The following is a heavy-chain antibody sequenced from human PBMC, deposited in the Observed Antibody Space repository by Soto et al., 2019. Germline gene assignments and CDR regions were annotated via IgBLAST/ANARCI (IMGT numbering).Heavy chain of an antibody. D-gene: IGHD3-3*01. V-gene: IGHV1-69*06. CDR1: GGTSTRYA. J-gene: IGHJ4*02. Sequence: QERLVQSGAEVRKPGSSVKVSCKVTGGTSTRYAINWVRQAPGQGLEWMRGIVPMFGTSKNAQKFQGRVTITTDTSTNIAYMELRSLRSEDTAVYYCNRGSEYDFWSGYLWGQGTLVSVSS. CDR2: IVPMFGTS. CDR3: NRGSEYDFWSGYL.